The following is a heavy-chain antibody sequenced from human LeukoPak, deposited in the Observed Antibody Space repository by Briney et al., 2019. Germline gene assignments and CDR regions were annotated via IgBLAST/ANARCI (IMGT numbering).Heavy chain of an antibody. J-gene: IGHJ4*02. CDR3: ARFRYSSIDY. D-gene: IGHD6-19*01. CDR2: IYYSGST. V-gene: IGHV4-59*01. Sequence: PSETLSLTCTVSGGSISSYYWSWIRQPPGKGLEWIGYIYYSGSTNYNPSLKSRDTISVDTSKNQFSLKLSSVTAADTAVYYCARFRYSSIDYWGQGTLVTVSS. CDR1: GGSISSYY.